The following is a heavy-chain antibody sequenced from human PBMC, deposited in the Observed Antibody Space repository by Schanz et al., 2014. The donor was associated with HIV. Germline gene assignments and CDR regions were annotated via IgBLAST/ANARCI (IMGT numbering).Heavy chain of an antibody. CDR2: IWYDGSNK. CDR1: GITLSGYG. V-gene: IGHV3-33*06. J-gene: IGHJ6*02. Sequence: QVQLVESGGGVVQPGRSQRLSCAASGITLSGYGMHWVRQAPGKGLEWVAVIWYDGSNKDYADSVKGRFIISRDNSKNTLYLQMNSLRAEDTAVYYCAKAGGGPSPSYYGMDVWGQGTTVTVSS. CDR3: AKAGGGPSPSYYGMDV. D-gene: IGHD3-10*01.